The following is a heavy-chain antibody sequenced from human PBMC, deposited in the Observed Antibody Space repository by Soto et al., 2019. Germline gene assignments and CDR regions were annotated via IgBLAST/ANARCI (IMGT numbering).Heavy chain of an antibody. J-gene: IGHJ5*02. D-gene: IGHD2-15*01. CDR1: GGSFSGYY. V-gene: IGHV4-34*01. Sequence: QVQLQQWGAGLLKPSETLSLTCAVYGGSFSGYYWSWIRQPPGKGLEWIGEINHSGSTNYNPSLKSRVTISVDTSKTQFSLKLSSVTAAATAVYYCARGWGNCSGGSCYLNWFDPWGQGTLVTVST. CDR2: INHSGST. CDR3: ARGWGNCSGGSCYLNWFDP.